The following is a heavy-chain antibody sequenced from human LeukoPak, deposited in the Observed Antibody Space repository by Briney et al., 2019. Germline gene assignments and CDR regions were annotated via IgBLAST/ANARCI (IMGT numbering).Heavy chain of an antibody. D-gene: IGHD1-1*01. CDR1: GGSLSGFF. CDR3: ARASPNWNPPDY. J-gene: IGHJ4*02. Sequence: PSETLSLTCTVSGGSLSGFFWSWIRQPPGKGLEWIGYVYNSGSTDYNPSLKSRVTISQDTSNNQFSLKLKFVTAADTAVYYCARASPNWNPPDYWGQGTLVTVSS. CDR2: VYNSGST. V-gene: IGHV4-59*08.